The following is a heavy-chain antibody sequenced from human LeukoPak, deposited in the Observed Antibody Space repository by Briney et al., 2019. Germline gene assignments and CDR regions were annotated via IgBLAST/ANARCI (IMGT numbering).Heavy chain of an antibody. CDR1: GFTFSSYA. D-gene: IGHD6-13*01. J-gene: IGHJ4*02. CDR3: ARRWYSSSSFDY. V-gene: IGHV3-23*01. CDR2: ISGSGGST. Sequence: SGGSLRLSCAASGFTFSSYAMSWVRQAPGKGLEWVSAISGSGGSTYYADSVKGRFTISRDNSKNTLYLQMNSLRAEDTAVYYCARRWYSSSSFDYWGQGTLVTVSS.